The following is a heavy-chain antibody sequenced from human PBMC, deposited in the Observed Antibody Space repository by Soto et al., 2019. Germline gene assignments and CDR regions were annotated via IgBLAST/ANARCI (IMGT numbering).Heavy chain of an antibody. J-gene: IGHJ6*02. CDR1: GFTFSSYA. CDR2: ISYDGSNK. V-gene: IGHV3-30-3*01. D-gene: IGHD2-8*01. Sequence: PGGSLRLSCAASGFTFSSYAMHWVRQAPGKGLEWVAVISYDGSNKYYADSVKGRFTISRDNSKNTLYLQMNSLRAEDTAVYYCARDKGYCTNGVCYSHYYGMDVWGQGTTVTVSS. CDR3: ARDKGYCTNGVCYSHYYGMDV.